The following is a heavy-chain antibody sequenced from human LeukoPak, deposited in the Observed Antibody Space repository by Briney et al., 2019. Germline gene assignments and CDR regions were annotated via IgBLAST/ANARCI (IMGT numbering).Heavy chain of an antibody. V-gene: IGHV4-59*01. Sequence: PSETLSLTCTVSGGSIRSYYWSWIRQPPGKGLEWIGYIYYSGVTNYNPSPKSRVTFSVDTSKSQFSLKLSSVTAADTAVYYCATSGATTATTWGGNWFDPWGQGALVTVSS. J-gene: IGHJ5*02. D-gene: IGHD4-17*01. CDR2: IYYSGVT. CDR3: ATSGATTATTWGGNWFDP. CDR1: GGSIRSYY.